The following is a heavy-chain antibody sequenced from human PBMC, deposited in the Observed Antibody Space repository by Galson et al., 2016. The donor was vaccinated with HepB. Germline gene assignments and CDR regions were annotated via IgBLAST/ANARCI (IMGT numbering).Heavy chain of an antibody. J-gene: IGHJ6*02. CDR2: IYCSGNA. V-gene: IGHV4-31*03. CDR3: ASTRRTAAQNYYYFGMDV. CDR1: GASVNSISHY. Sequence: TLSLTCSVSGASVNSISHYWGWIRQHSEKGLEWIGYIYCSGNAYYNPSLKSRVSISIDTSKDQFSLNLNSVTAADTAVYYCASTRRTAAQNYYYFGMDVWGQGTAVIVSS. D-gene: IGHD6-13*01.